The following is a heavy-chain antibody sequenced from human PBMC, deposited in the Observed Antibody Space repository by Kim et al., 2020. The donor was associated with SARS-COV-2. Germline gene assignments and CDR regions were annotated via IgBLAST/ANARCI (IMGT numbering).Heavy chain of an antibody. CDR1: GFTFSSYG. Sequence: GGSLRLSCAASGFTFSSYGMHWVRQAPGKGLEWVAAISYDGSNKYYADSVKGRFTISSDNSKNTQYLQMNSLRAEDTAVYYCAIDGRSGYRYGSYIDYWG. V-gene: IGHV3-30*03. CDR3: AIDGRSGYRYGSYIDY. D-gene: IGHD5-18*01. CDR2: ISYDGSNK. J-gene: IGHJ4*01.